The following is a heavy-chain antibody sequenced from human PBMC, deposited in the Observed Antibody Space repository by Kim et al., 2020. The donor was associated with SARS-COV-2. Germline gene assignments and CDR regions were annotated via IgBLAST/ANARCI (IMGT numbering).Heavy chain of an antibody. CDR1: GGSISSYY. D-gene: IGHD6-19*01. Sequence: SETLSLTCTVSGGSISSYYWSWIRQPPGKGLEWIGYIYYSGSTNYNPSLKSRVTISVDTSKNQFSLKLSSVTAADTAVYYCAREPIAVAGYGMDIWVQGTTVTVSS. CDR2: IYYSGST. V-gene: IGHV4-59*01. CDR3: AREPIAVAGYGMDI. J-gene: IGHJ6*02.